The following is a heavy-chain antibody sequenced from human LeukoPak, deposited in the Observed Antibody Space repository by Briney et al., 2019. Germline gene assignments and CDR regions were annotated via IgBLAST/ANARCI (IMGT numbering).Heavy chain of an antibody. D-gene: IGHD3-22*01. CDR1: GGSFSDYY. V-gene: IGHV4-34*01. J-gene: IGHJ6*03. CDR3: ARGWINYDSYYYYMDV. CDR2: INHSGST. Sequence: PSETLSLTCGVSGGSFSDYYWSWIRQPPGKGLEWIGEINHSGSTNYNPSLKSRVTISVDTSMNQFSLKLSSVTAADTAVYYCARGWINYDSYYYYMDVWGKGTTVTVSS.